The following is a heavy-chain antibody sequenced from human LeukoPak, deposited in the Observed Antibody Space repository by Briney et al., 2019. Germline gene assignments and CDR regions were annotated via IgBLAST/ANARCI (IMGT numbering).Heavy chain of an antibody. V-gene: IGHV3-23*01. CDR2: ISGSGSST. Sequence: GGSLRLSGAASGFTFSNYWMNWVRQAPGKGLEWVSAISGSGSSTSYADSVKGRFTISRDNSKNTLYLQMNSLRAEDTAVYYCAKEISRPSWNYAFDYRGQGTLVTVSS. CDR1: GFTFSNYW. D-gene: IGHD1-7*01. J-gene: IGHJ4*02. CDR3: AKEISRPSWNYAFDY.